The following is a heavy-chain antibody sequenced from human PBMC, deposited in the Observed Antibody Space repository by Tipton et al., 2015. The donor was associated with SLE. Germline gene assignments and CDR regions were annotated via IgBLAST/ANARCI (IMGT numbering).Heavy chain of an antibody. J-gene: IGHJ4*02. CDR1: GFTVSSNY. Sequence: GSLRLSCAASGFTVSSNYMSWVRQAPGKGLEWVSVIYSGGSTYYADSVKGRFTISRDNSKNTLYLQMNSLRAEDTAVYYCARLSDYYGSGSYYNENYWGQGTLVTVSS. D-gene: IGHD3-10*01. CDR3: ARLSDYYGSGSYYNENY. V-gene: IGHV3-53*05. CDR2: IYSGGST.